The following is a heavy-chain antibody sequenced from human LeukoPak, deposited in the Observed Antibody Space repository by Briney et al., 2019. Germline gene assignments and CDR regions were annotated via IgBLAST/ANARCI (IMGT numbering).Heavy chain of an antibody. J-gene: IGHJ4*02. V-gene: IGHV4-4*02. CDR3: ARGNEYTWWQ. D-gene: IGHD2-15*01. Sequence: PSETLSLTCTVSDGSSKTNYWWTWVRQPPGKGLEWIGETWHSGSSTNYNPSLKSRVTISVDKPKSQFSLKLTSMTAADTAIYYCARGNEYTWWQWSQGTLVTVSS. CDR2: TWHSGSST. CDR1: DGSSKTNYW.